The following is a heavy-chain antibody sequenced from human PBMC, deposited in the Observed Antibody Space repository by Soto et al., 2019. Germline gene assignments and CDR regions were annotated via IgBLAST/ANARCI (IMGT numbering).Heavy chain of an antibody. CDR3: ARDPSNSSGSRIWFYP. D-gene: IGHD6-19*01. V-gene: IGHV1-18*04. J-gene: IGHJ5*02. Sequence: KVSCKASGDTFSTYGISRVRQAPGQGLEWMGLISNYNGDTNHAQKFQGRVTMTTDRSTSTAYIELRGLRSDDTAVYYCARDPSNSSGSRIWFYPWGQGTLVTVSS. CDR2: ISNYNGDT. CDR1: GDTFSTYG.